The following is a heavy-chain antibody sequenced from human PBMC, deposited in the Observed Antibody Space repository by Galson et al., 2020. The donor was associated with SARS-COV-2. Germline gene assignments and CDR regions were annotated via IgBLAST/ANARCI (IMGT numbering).Heavy chain of an antibody. CDR3: ARGAGDSSGYYPAVDY. D-gene: IGHD3-22*01. V-gene: IGHV4-34*01. J-gene: IGHJ4*02. CDR1: GGSFSGYY. CDR2: INHSGST. Sequence: SETLSLTCAVYGGSFSGYYWSWIRQPPGKGLEWIGEINHSGSTNYNPSLKSRVTISVDTSKNQFSLKLSSVTAADTAVYYCARGAGDSSGYYPAVDYWGQGTLVTVSS.